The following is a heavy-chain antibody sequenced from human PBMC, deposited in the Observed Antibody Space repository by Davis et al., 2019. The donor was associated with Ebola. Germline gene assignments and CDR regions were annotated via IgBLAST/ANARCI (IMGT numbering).Heavy chain of an antibody. CDR3: ASTMITFGGVIVEDY. Sequence: PGGSLRLSCAASGFTFSSYSMNWVRQAPGKGLEWVSSISSSSSYIYYADSVKGRFTISRDNAKNSLYLQMNSLRAEDTAVYYCASTMITFGGVIVEDYWGQGTLVTVSS. D-gene: IGHD3-16*02. CDR2: ISSSSSYI. CDR1: GFTFSSYS. J-gene: IGHJ4*02. V-gene: IGHV3-21*01.